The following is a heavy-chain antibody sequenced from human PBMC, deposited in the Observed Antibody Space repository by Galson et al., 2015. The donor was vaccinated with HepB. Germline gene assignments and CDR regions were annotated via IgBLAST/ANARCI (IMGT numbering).Heavy chain of an antibody. CDR3: ARVVEWELPRYDY. V-gene: IGHV3-11*05. CDR2: ISSSSSYT. Sequence: SLRLSCAASGFTFSDYYMSWIRQAPGKGLEWVSYISSSSSYTNYADSVKGRFTISRDNAKNSLYLQMNSLRAEDTAVYYCARVVEWELPRYDYWGQGTLVTVSS. J-gene: IGHJ4*02. D-gene: IGHD1-26*01. CDR1: GFTFSDYY.